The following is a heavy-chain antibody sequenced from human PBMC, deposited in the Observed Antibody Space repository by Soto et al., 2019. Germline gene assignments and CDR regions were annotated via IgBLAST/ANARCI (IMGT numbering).Heavy chain of an antibody. CDR1: GFTFSSYG. CDR3: AKDEALLRYFGWFGIFDY. CDR2: ISYDASNK. J-gene: IGHJ4*02. D-gene: IGHD3-9*01. Sequence: QVQLVESGGGVVQPGRSLRLSCAASGFTFSSYGMHWVRQAPGKGLEWVAVISYDASNKYYADSVKGRFTISRDNSKNTLYLQMNSLRAEDTAVYYCAKDEALLRYFGWFGIFDYWGQGTLVTVSS. V-gene: IGHV3-30*18.